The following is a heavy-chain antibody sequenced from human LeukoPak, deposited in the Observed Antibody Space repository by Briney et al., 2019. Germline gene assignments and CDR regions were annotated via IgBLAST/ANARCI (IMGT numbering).Heavy chain of an antibody. CDR3: ARRYGDYPNWFDP. CDR1: GYTFTSYA. V-gene: IGHV1-3*01. J-gene: IGHJ5*02. CDR2: INAGNGNT. Sequence: ASVKVSCKASGYTFTSYAMHWVRQAPGQRLEWMGWINAGNGNTKYSQKFQGRVTITRDTSASTAYMELSSLRSEDTAVYYCARRYGDYPNWFDPWGQGTLSPSPQ. D-gene: IGHD4-17*01.